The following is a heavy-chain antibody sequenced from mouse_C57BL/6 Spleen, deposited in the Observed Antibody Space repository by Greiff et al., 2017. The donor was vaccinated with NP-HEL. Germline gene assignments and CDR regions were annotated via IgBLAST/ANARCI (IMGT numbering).Heavy chain of an antibody. CDR2: ISYDGSN. CDR3: ARDLRGSWFAY. V-gene: IGHV3-6*01. CDR1: GYSITSGYY. Sequence: VQLQQSGPGLVKPSQSLSLTCSVTGYSITSGYYWNWIRQSPGNKLEWMGYISYDGSNNYNPTLKNRISITRDTSKNQFFLKLNSVTTEDTATYYCARDLRGSWFAYWGQGTLVTVSA. D-gene: IGHD3-2*02. J-gene: IGHJ3*01.